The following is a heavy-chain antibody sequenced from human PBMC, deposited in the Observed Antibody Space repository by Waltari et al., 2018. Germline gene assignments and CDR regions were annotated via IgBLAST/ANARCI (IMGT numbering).Heavy chain of an antibody. Sequence: QVQLVHSGAEVKKPGSSVKVSCKASGGTFSSYAISWVRQAPGQGLEWMGGIFPILGIANTSPKFQCRFTYTADESPSTSYMERSSLRSEDTDVYYGAWGRGNYGDMYYWGQGTLVTVSS. D-gene: IGHD4-17*01. V-gene: IGHV1-69*04. CDR3: AWGRGNYGDMYY. J-gene: IGHJ4*02. CDR2: IFPILGIA. CDR1: GGTFSSYA.